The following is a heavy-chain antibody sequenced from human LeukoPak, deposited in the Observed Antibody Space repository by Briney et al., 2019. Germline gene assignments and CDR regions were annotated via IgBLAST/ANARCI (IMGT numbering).Heavy chain of an antibody. J-gene: IGHJ4*02. V-gene: IGHV4-34*01. D-gene: IGHD3-10*01. CDR1: GGSFSGYY. Sequence: PSETLSLICAVYGGSFSGYYWSWIRQPPGKGLEWIGEINHSGSTNYNPSLKSRVTISVDTSKNQFSLKLSSVTAADTAVYYCARGRSDSAFDYWGQGTLVTVSS. CDR2: INHSGST. CDR3: ARGRSDSAFDY.